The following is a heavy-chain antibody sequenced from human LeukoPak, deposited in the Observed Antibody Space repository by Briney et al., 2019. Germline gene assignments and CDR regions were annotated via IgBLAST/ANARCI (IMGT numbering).Heavy chain of an antibody. J-gene: IGHJ4*02. CDR3: AHRNLYGSGSWYFDY. V-gene: IGHV2-5*02. CDR2: IYWVDGK. D-gene: IGHD3-10*01. Sequence: SGPTLVNPTQTLTRTCTFSGFSLSSRGVGVGWIRQPRGNALGWLALIYWVDGKRYRPPLKSRLTITKDTSKHQVVLTMTNIDPVHTATYYCAHRNLYGSGSWYFDYWGQGPLVTVSS. CDR1: GFSLSSRGVG.